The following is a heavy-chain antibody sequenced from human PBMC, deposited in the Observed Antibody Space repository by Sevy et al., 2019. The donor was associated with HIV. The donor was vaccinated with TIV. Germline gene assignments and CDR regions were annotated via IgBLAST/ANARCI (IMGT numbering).Heavy chain of an antibody. CDR2: INTNTGNP. D-gene: IGHD5-18*01. Sequence: ASVKVSCKASGYTFTRYSMNWVRQAPGQGLEWMGWINTNTGNPTYAQAFTGRFVFSLDTSVSTAYLQISSLKADDTAVYYCARAEVDTAIEGFDYWGQGTLVTVSS. CDR3: ARAEVDTAIEGFDY. CDR1: GYTFTRYS. J-gene: IGHJ4*02. V-gene: IGHV7-4-1*02.